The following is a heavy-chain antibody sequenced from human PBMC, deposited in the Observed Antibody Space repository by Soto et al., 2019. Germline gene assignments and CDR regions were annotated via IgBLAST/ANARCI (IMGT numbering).Heavy chain of an antibody. Sequence: QVQLVESGGGVVQPGRSLRLSCAASGFTFSSYAMHWVRQAPGKGLEWVAVISYDGSNKYYADSVKGRFTISRDNSKNTLYLQMNSLRAEDTAVYYCARDGYSSGWYATTLIFDYWGQGTLVTVSS. J-gene: IGHJ4*02. V-gene: IGHV3-30-3*01. CDR3: ARDGYSSGWYATTLIFDY. CDR1: GFTFSSYA. CDR2: ISYDGSNK. D-gene: IGHD6-19*01.